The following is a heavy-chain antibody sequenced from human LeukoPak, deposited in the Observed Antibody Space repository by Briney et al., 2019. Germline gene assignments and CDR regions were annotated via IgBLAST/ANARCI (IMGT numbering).Heavy chain of an antibody. CDR3: AKDLLGETAAGVIDY. CDR2: INWNSGSI. J-gene: IGHJ4*02. V-gene: IGHV3-9*01. Sequence: PGGSLRLSCAASGFTFYDYAMHWVRQAPGKGLEWVSSINWNSGSIGYADSVKGRFTISRDNAKNSLYLQMNSLRAEDTALYYCAKDLLGETAAGVIDYWGQGTLVTVSS. CDR1: GFTFYDYA. D-gene: IGHD6-13*01.